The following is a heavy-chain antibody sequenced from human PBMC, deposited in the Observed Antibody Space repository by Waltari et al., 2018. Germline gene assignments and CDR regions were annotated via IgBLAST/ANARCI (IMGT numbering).Heavy chain of an antibody. V-gene: IGHV1-46*01. CDR1: GYIFTNHY. Sequence: QVQLLQSGAEVKKPGASVQVSCKASGYIFTNHYMHWVRQAPGQGLEWMGRIIPSGGATSYAQKFRGRVTMSRDTSTNTLYMALSSLTSEDTAVYYCARESTFTGDGGLDDWGQGTLVTVSS. CDR2: IIPSGGAT. J-gene: IGHJ4*02. D-gene: IGHD7-27*01. CDR3: ARESTFTGDGGLDD.